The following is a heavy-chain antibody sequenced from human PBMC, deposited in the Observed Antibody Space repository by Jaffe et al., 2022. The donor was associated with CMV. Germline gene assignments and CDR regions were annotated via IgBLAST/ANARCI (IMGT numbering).Heavy chain of an antibody. J-gene: IGHJ5*02. V-gene: IGHV1-3*01. CDR2: INPGNANA. Sequence: QVQLVQSGAEVRKPGASVKVSCKASGYNFTNYAMHWVRQAPGQWLEWMGWINPGNANAKYSQKFQGRVTITRDTSATTAYMELSSLRSEDTAMYFCVRDLGGRCSMANCYMWNWFDPWGQGTLVTVSS. CDR1: GYNFTNYA. D-gene: IGHD2-2*01. CDR3: VRDLGGRCSMANCYMWNWFDP.